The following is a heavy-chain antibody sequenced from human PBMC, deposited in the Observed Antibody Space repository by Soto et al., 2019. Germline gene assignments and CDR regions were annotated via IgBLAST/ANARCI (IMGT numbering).Heavy chain of an antibody. CDR1: GYTFTSYD. CDR2: MNPNSGNT. J-gene: IGHJ6*02. V-gene: IGHV1-8*01. Sequence: VASVKVSCKASGYTFTSYDINWVRQATGQGLEWMGWMNPNSGNTGYAQKFQGRVTMTRNTSISTAYMELSSLRSEDTAVYYCARHGGFGGSGDFYYYYGMEVWGQGTTVTVSS. CDR3: ARHGGFGGSGDFYYYYGMEV. D-gene: IGHD3-10*01.